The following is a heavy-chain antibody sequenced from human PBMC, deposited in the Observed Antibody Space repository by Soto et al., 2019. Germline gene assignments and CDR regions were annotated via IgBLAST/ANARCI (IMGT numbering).Heavy chain of an antibody. V-gene: IGHV3-33*01. Sequence: GGSLRLSCAASGFTFSGYGMHWVRQAPGKGLEWVAVIWHDGSKKYYADSVKGRFTISRDNSKDTLYLQMNSLRAEDTAVYYCARDFHRRAFDYWGQGTLVTVSS. CDR3: ARDFHRRAFDY. CDR2: IWHDGSKK. CDR1: GFTFSGYG. J-gene: IGHJ4*02.